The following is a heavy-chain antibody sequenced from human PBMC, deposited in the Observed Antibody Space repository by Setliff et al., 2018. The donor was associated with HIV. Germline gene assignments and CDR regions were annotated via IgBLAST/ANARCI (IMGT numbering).Heavy chain of an antibody. CDR2: IFYSGST. CDR3: ARTPPRGDFWSAYDY. J-gene: IGHJ4*02. CDR1: GGSISSSSYY. D-gene: IGHD3-3*01. V-gene: IGHV4-39*07. Sequence: SETLSLTCTVSGGSISSSSYYWGWIRQPPGKGLEWIGSIFYSGSTYYNPSLKSRVTISVDKPKNQFSLKLSSVTAADTAVYYCARTPPRGDFWSAYDYWGQGTLVTVSS.